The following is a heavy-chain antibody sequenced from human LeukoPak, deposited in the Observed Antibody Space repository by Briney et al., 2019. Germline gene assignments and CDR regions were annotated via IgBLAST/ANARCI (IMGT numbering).Heavy chain of an antibody. V-gene: IGHV3-53*01. J-gene: IGHJ4*02. CDR3: AKDRFARRGGYYDY. CDR1: GFTVSNNY. D-gene: IGHD3-22*01. CDR2: IYSGGST. Sequence: PGGSLRLSCAASGFTVSNNYMSWVRQAPGRGLEWVSVIYSGGSTYYADSVKGRFTISRDNSKNTLYLQMNSLRAEDTAVYYCAKDRFARRGGYYDYWGQGTLVTVSS.